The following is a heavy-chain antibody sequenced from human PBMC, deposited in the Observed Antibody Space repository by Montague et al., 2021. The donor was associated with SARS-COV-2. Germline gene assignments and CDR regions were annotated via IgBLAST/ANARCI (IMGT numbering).Heavy chain of an antibody. J-gene: IGHJ5*02. V-gene: IGHV4-31*03. D-gene: IGHD6-13*01. Sequence: TLSLTCTVSGGSISSGEYYWNWIRQLPGKGLEWVGYIDYSGSTYYHPSLKGRVSISMDRSKNQLSLKLRSVSAADTAVYFCARDRDKAAAGTREFDPWGQGTHVTVSS. CDR2: IDYSGST. CDR1: GGSISSGEYY. CDR3: ARDRDKAAAGTREFDP.